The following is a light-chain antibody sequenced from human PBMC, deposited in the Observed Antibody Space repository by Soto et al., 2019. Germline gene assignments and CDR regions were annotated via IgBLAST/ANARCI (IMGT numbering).Light chain of an antibody. CDR1: QSVSSGW. V-gene: IGKV3-20*01. Sequence: EIVLTQSPGTLSLSPGERATLSCRASQSVSSGWLAWYQQKPGQAPRLLIYSASIRATGIPDRFSSSGSGTDFTLTISRLEPEDFAVYYCQQYGSSFWTFGQGTKVEIK. J-gene: IGKJ1*01. CDR3: QQYGSSFWT. CDR2: SAS.